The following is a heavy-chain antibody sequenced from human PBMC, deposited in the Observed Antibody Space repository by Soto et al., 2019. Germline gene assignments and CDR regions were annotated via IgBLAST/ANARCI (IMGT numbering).Heavy chain of an antibody. Sequence: SGGSLRLSCAASGFTFSSYGMHWVRQAPGKGLEWVAIISYDGSNKYYADSVKGRFTISRDNSKNTLYLQMNSLRAEDTAVYYCAKRYSYGKNYFDYWGQGTLVTVSS. D-gene: IGHD5-18*01. CDR3: AKRYSYGKNYFDY. CDR1: GFTFSSYG. V-gene: IGHV3-30*18. J-gene: IGHJ4*02. CDR2: ISYDGSNK.